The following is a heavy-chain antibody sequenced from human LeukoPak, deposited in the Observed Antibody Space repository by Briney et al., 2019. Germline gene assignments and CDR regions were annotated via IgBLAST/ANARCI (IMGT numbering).Heavy chain of an antibody. V-gene: IGHV3-13*01. Sequence: RGSLRLSCAASVFAFTEYDMHWVRQATGGGLEWVSSIGKAGDTYYADSVKGRFTISRENANNHFYLQMNSLRAGDTAVYFCASLGDSIYWGQGTLVTVSS. CDR2: IGKAGDT. J-gene: IGHJ4*02. CDR3: ASLGDSIY. D-gene: IGHD1-26*01. CDR1: VFAFTEYD.